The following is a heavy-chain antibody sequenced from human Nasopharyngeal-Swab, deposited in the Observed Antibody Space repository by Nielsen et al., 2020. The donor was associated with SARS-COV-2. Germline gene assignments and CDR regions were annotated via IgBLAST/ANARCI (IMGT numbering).Heavy chain of an antibody. D-gene: IGHD3/OR15-3a*01. CDR2: IFYSGNT. V-gene: IGHV4-39*01. CDR3: ARRVRQGLVLTDY. J-gene: IGHJ4*02. CDR1: GGSISSSSYY. Sequence: SETLSLTCTVSGGSISSSSYYWGWIRQPPGMGLEWIGSIFYSGNTYYTPSLKSRVTISVDASKNQFSLKLTSVTAADTAVYYCARRVRQGLVLTDYWGQGTLVTVSS.